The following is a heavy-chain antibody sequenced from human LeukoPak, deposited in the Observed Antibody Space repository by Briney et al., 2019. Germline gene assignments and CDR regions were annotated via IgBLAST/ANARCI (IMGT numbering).Heavy chain of an antibody. V-gene: IGHV3-21*01. CDR3: ARDGGDYYDSSGYPFHH. D-gene: IGHD3-22*01. Sequence: GGSLRLSCEASGFTFSAYAMTWVRQAPGKELEWVSSISTSSSYIYYADSVKGRFTISRDNAKKSLYLQMNSLRAGDTAVYYCARDGGDYYDSSGYPFHHWGQGTLVTVSS. J-gene: IGHJ1*01. CDR2: ISTSSSYI. CDR1: GFTFSAYA.